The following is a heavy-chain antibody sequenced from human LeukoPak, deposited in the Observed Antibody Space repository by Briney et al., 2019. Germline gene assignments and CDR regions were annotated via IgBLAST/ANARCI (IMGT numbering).Heavy chain of an antibody. J-gene: IGHJ4*02. CDR1: GFTFSNYA. CDR3: ARIIVAYTGVDY. CDR2: ISYDGSNQ. D-gene: IGHD5-12*01. V-gene: IGHV3-30-3*01. Sequence: GGSLRLFCAASGFTFSNYAIHWVRQAPGKGLEWVAVISYDGSNQYYADSVKGRFTISRDNAKNTLYLQMNSLRAEDTAVYYCARIIVAYTGVDYWGQGTLVTVSS.